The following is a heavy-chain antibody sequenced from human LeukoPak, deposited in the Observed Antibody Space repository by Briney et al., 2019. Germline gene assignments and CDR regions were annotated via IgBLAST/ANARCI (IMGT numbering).Heavy chain of an antibody. CDR3: ARELAASEDIVVVPAATGWNAFDI. V-gene: IGHV1-2*02. CDR1: GYTFTGYY. CDR2: INPNSCGT. D-gene: IGHD2-2*01. J-gene: IGHJ3*02. Sequence: PSVKLSCKASGYTFTGYYMHWARQAPGQGLEWMVWINPNSCGTHNAKKFQARGTMTRDTSISTAYMELSRLRCEDTAVYYCARELAASEDIVVVPAATGWNAFDIWGQGTMVTVSS.